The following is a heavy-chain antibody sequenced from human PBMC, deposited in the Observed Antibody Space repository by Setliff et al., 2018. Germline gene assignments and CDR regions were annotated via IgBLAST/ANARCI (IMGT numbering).Heavy chain of an antibody. J-gene: IGHJ4*02. CDR2: ISGSGGDT. V-gene: IGHV3-23*01. Sequence: GGSLRLSCVASEFTFSRYFMTWVRQAPGKGLEWIASISGSGGDTDSADSMKGRFTISRDNSKNTLYLQMNSLRAEDTAVYYCASANTTGYYYFDYWGQGTLVTVSS. CDR3: ASANTTGYYYFDY. CDR1: EFTFSRYF. D-gene: IGHD1-26*01.